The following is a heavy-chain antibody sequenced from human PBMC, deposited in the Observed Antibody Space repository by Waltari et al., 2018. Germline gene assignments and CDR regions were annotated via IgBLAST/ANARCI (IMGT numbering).Heavy chain of an antibody. CDR1: GFTFSSNW. Sequence: EVQLVESGGGLVQPGGSLRLSCAASGFTFSSNWIAWVRQAPGRGLEWVANINQDGGETDYVDSVRGRFTISRDNARNSLYLQMDSLRDEDTSLYYCARDRGWNTLDYWGQGTLVTVSS. CDR2: INQDGGET. D-gene: IGHD6-19*01. CDR3: ARDRGWNTLDY. V-gene: IGHV3-7*04. J-gene: IGHJ4*02.